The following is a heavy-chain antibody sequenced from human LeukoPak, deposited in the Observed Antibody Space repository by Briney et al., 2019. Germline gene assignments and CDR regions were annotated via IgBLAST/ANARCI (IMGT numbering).Heavy chain of an antibody. V-gene: IGHV1-69*04. CDR3: ARLYGMDV. Sequence: HGASVKVSCKASGGTFSSYAISWVRQAPEQGLEWMGRIIPILGIANYAQKFQGRVTITADKSTSTAYMELSSLRSEDTAVYYCARLYGMDVWGQGTTVTVSS. CDR2: IIPILGIA. D-gene: IGHD2-2*02. CDR1: GGTFSSYA. J-gene: IGHJ6*02.